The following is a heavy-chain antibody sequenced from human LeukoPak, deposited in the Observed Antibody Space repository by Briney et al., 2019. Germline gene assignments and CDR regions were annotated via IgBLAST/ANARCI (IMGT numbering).Heavy chain of an antibody. J-gene: IGHJ6*03. CDR3: ARVDSGSSSWASYYYYYMDV. Sequence: GGSLRLSCAASEFSVGSNYMTWVRQAPGKGLEWVSLIYSGGSTYYADSVKGRFTISRDNSKNTLYLQMNSLRAEDTAVYYCARVDSGSSSWASYYYYYMDVWGKGTTVTISS. CDR1: EFSVGSNY. D-gene: IGHD6-13*01. CDR2: IYSGGST. V-gene: IGHV3-66*01.